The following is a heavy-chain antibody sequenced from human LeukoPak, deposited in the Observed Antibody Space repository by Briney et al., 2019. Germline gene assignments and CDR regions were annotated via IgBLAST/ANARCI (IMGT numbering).Heavy chain of an antibody. Sequence: PSETLSLTCNVSGASINSYYWSWIRQPPGEGLEWIGYFYHSGGTNYNPSLKSRATISIDTSKNEVSLKLRSVTAADTAVYYCARGASSSWYSLWKFWGQGTLVTVSS. CDR1: GASINSYY. D-gene: IGHD6-13*01. CDR3: ARGASSSWYSLWKF. V-gene: IGHV4-59*01. CDR2: FYHSGGT. J-gene: IGHJ4*02.